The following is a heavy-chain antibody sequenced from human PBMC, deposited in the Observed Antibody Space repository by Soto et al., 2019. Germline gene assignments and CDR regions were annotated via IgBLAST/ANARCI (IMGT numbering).Heavy chain of an antibody. CDR3: ARFGDSSDP. V-gene: IGHV4-61*01. D-gene: IGHD4-17*01. Sequence: QVQLQESGPGLVKPSETLSLTCTVSGGSVSSGSYYWSWIRQPPGKGLEWIGYIYYSGSTNYNPSLKSRVTISVDTSKNQFSLMLSSVTAADTAVYYCARFGDSSDPWGQGTLVTVSS. J-gene: IGHJ5*02. CDR2: IYYSGST. CDR1: GGSVSSGSYY.